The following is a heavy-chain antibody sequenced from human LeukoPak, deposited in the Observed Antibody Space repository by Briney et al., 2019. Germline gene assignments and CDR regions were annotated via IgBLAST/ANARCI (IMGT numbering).Heavy chain of an antibody. CDR2: ISKRITRT. CDR1: GFTLSSDS. Sequence: GGSLRLSCAPSGFTLSSDSMNWVRQAQGKGLGWVAYISKRITRTHYADSVEGRFINSRDNAKNSLYLQMNSMRHEDTAVYYCARDPDWLEYGGQGTLVTVSS. V-gene: IGHV3-48*02. J-gene: IGHJ4*02. CDR3: ARDPDWLEY. D-gene: IGHD3/OR15-3a*01.